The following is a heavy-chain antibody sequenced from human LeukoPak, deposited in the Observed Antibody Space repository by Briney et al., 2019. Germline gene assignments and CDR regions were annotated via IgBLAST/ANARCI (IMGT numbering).Heavy chain of an antibody. Sequence: SETLSLTCTVSGVSISSYYWSWIRQPPGKGLEWIGYLFPGGSTNYNPTLKSRMTISVDTSKNQLSLKLTSVTAADTAVYFCARDRTKRFGFDYWGQGALVTVSS. CDR2: LFPGGST. CDR3: ARDRTKRFGFDY. J-gene: IGHJ4*02. V-gene: IGHV4-59*01. CDR1: GVSISSYY. D-gene: IGHD3-10*01.